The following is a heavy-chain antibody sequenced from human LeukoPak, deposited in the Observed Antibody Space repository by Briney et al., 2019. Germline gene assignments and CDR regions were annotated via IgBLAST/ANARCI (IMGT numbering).Heavy chain of an antibody. D-gene: IGHD3-3*01. J-gene: IGHJ4*02. CDR1: GFTFSSHG. CDR3: AREASGCYRDF. Sequence: GTSLRLSCAASGFTFSSHGMHWVRQAPGKGLDWVAVIWYDGSKTLYADSVKGRFTISRDDSKNTLYLQMNSLRAEDTAVYCCAREASGCYRDFWGQGTLVTVSS. CDR2: IWYDGSKT. V-gene: IGHV3-33*01.